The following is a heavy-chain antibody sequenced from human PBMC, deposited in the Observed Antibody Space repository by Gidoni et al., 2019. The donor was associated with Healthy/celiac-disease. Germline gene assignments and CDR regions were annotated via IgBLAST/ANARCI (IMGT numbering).Heavy chain of an antibody. J-gene: IGHJ6*02. CDR1: GGTFSSYA. Sequence: QVQLVQSGAEVKKPGSSVKVSCKASGGTFSSYAISWVRQAPGQGLEWMGGIIPILGTANYAQKFQGRVTITADKSTSTAYMELSSLRSEETAVYYCARDSYYYDSSGPTGEYYYYYGMDVWGQGTTVTVSS. V-gene: IGHV1-69*06. D-gene: IGHD3-22*01. CDR3: ARDSYYYDSSGPTGEYYYYYGMDV. CDR2: IIPILGTA.